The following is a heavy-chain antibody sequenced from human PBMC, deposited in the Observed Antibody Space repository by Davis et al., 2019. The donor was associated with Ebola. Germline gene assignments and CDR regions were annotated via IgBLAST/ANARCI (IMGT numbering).Heavy chain of an antibody. Sequence: MPSETLSLTCAVYGGSFRGYYWSWIRQPPGKGLEWIGEINHSGSTNYTPSLWGRVTISIDTSKNQFSLKLSSVTVADTAVYYCARGGEYGSGSSNWYFDLWGRGTLVTVSS. CDR1: GGSFRGYY. D-gene: IGHD3-10*01. V-gene: IGHV4-34*01. CDR3: ARGGEYGSGSSNWYFDL. CDR2: INHSGST. J-gene: IGHJ2*01.